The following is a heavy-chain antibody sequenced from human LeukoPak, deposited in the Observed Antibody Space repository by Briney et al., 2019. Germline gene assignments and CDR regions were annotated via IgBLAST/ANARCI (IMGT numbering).Heavy chain of an antibody. CDR1: GFTFSIYS. CDR3: AKDRSYIVGATDFDY. V-gene: IGHV3-48*01. CDR2: INRTSSTI. D-gene: IGHD1-26*01. J-gene: IGHJ4*02. Sequence: GGSLRLSCVASGFTFSIYSMNWVRQAPGKGLEWVSYINRTSSTIYYADSVKGRFTISRDNSKNTLYLQMNSLRAEDTAVYYCAKDRSYIVGATDFDYWGQGTLVTVSS.